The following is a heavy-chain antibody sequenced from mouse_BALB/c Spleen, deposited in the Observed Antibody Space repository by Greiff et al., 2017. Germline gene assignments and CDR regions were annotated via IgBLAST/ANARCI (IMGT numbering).Heavy chain of an antibody. J-gene: IGHJ3*01. D-gene: IGHD2-1*01. CDR3: ARNGYYGNYEGFAY. CDR2: IWSGGST. V-gene: IGHV2-2*02. CDR1: GFSLTSYG. Sequence: VQLQESGPGLVQPSQSLSITCTVSGFSLTSYGVHWVRQSPGKGLEWLGVIWSGGSTDYNAAFISRLSISKDNSKSQVFFKMNSLQANDTAIYYCARNGYYGNYEGFAYWGQGTLVTVSA.